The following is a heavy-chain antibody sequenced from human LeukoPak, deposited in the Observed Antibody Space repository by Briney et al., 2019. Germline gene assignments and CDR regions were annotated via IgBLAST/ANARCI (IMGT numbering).Heavy chain of an antibody. V-gene: IGHV1-2*02. D-gene: IGHD5-18*01. CDR1: GYTFTDYY. CDR3: ARGGGYSCDYQAY. CDR2: INPNSGGT. J-gene: IGHJ4*02. Sequence: ASVKVSCKASGYTFTDYYLHWVRQAPGQGLEWMGWINPNSGGTNYAQKFQGRVTLTRNTSITTAYMELSRLRSDDTAVYYGARGGGYSCDYQAYWGQGTLVTVSS.